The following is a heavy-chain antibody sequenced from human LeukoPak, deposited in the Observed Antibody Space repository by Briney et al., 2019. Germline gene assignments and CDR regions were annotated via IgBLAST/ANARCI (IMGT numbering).Heavy chain of an antibody. V-gene: IGHV4-59*01. CDR1: GGSISSYY. CDR2: IYYSGST. Sequence: WETLSLTCTVSGGSISSYYWSWIRQPPGKGLEWIGYIYYSGSTNYNPSLKSRVTISVDTSKNQFSLKLSSVTAADTAVYYCARGRTYYYYYMDVWGKGTTVTVSS. J-gene: IGHJ6*03. CDR3: ARGRTYYYYYMDV.